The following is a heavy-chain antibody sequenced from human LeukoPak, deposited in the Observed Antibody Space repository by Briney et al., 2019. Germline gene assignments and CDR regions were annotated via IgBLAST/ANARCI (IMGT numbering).Heavy chain of an antibody. CDR3: ARDTGYSYGYYYYGMDV. CDR1: GGTFSSYA. CDR2: IIPIFGTA. V-gene: IGHV1-69*01. D-gene: IGHD5-18*01. Sequence: SVKVSCKASGGTFSSYAISWMRQAPGQGLEWMGGIIPIFGTANCAQKFQGRVTITADESTSTAYMELSSLRSEDTAVYYCARDTGYSYGYYYYGMDVWGQGTTVTVSS. J-gene: IGHJ6*02.